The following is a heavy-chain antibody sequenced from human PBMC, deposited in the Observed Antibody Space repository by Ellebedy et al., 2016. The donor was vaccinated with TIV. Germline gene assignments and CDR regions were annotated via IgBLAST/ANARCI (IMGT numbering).Heavy chain of an antibody. V-gene: IGHV3-30*03. CDR2: ISYDGSNK. CDR3: AREGGARTWAFDY. J-gene: IGHJ4*02. Sequence: GESLKISCAASGFTFSSYGMHWVRQAPGKGLEWVAVISYDGSNKYYADSVKGRFTISRDNSKNTLYLQMNSLRAEDTAVYYCAREGGARTWAFDYWGQGTLVTVSS. CDR1: GFTFSSYG. D-gene: IGHD1/OR15-1a*01.